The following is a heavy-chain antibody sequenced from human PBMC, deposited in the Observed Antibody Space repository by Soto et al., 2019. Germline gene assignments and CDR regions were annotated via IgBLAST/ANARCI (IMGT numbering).Heavy chain of an antibody. CDR3: VGGSGRYLYGMDV. V-gene: IGHV3-64D*08. CDR2: ISSNGGST. D-gene: IGHD3-10*01. J-gene: IGHJ6*02. Sequence: GGSLRLSCSASGFTFSSYAMHWVRQAPGKGLEYVSAISSNGGSTYYADSVKGRFTISRDNSKNTLYLQMSSLRAEDTAVYYCVGGSGRYLYGMDVWGQGTTVTVSS. CDR1: GFTFSSYA.